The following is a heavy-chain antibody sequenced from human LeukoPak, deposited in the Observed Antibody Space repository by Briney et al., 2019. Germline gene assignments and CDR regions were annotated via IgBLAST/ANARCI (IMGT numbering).Heavy chain of an antibody. CDR1: GGSISSGSYY. V-gene: IGHV4-61*02. CDR2: IYTSGST. D-gene: IGHD3-10*01. CDR3: ARHPWGARGDVPFDY. J-gene: IGHJ4*02. Sequence: PSQTLSLTCTVSGGSISSGSYYWSWIRQPAGKGLEWIGRIYTSGSTNYNPSLKSRVTISVDTSKNQFSLKLTSVTAADTAVYYCARHPWGARGDVPFDYWGQGTLVTVSS.